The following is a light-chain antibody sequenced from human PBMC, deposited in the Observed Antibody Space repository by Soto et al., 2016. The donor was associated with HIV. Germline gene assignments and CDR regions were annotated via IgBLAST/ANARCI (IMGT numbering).Light chain of an antibody. CDR3: QHTYSAPYS. Sequence: DIQMTQSPSSLSASVGDRVTITCRASQRIGTYVNWYQQMPGKAPKFLMFAASSLPSGVPSRFSGSGSGTDFTLTITNVQREDFATYYCQHTYSAPYSFGQGTKLEIK. V-gene: IGKV1-39*01. J-gene: IGKJ2*03. CDR1: QRIGTY. CDR2: AAS.